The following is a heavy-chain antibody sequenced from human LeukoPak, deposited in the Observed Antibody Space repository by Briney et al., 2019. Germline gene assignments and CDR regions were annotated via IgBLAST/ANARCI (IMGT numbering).Heavy chain of an antibody. CDR2: ISGSGGST. J-gene: IGHJ4*02. CDR3: AKGSARDRESDY. CDR1: GFTFSSYA. Sequence: GGSLRLSCAASGFTFSSYAMSWVRQAPGKGLEWVSAISGSGGSTYCADSVKGRFTISRDNSKNTLYLQMNSLRAEDTAVYYCAKGSARDRESDYWGQGTLVTVSS. V-gene: IGHV3-23*01. D-gene: IGHD3-3*01.